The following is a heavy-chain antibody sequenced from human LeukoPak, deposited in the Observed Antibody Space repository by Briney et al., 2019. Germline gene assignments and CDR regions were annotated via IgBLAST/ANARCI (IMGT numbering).Heavy chain of an antibody. CDR2: INEDGTDS. CDR1: GFTFSGHW. Sequence: GGSLRLSCTASGFTFSGHWIHWVRQAPGMGLVWVSRINEDGTDSMYAESVKGRFTISRDNARNTVHLQMNSLRAEDTAVYHCVRDETLWTLDWWGQGTLVSVSS. J-gene: IGHJ4*02. CDR3: VRDETLWTLDW. D-gene: IGHD1-1*01. V-gene: IGHV3-74*03.